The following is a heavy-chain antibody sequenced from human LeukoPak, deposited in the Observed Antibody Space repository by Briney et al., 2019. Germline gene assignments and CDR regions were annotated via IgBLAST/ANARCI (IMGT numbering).Heavy chain of an antibody. CDR3: ARDGSVAVAGDYYFDY. CDR1: GYTFTSYY. Sequence: ASVKASCKASGYTFTSYYMHWVRQAPGQGLEWMGIINPSGGSTSYAQKFQGRVTMTRDTSTSTVYMELSSLRSEDTAVYYCARDGSVAVAGDYYFDYWGQGTLVTVSS. J-gene: IGHJ4*02. CDR2: INPSGGST. D-gene: IGHD6-19*01. V-gene: IGHV1-46*03.